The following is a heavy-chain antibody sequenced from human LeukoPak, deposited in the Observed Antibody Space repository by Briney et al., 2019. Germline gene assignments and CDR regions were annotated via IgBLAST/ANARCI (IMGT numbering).Heavy chain of an antibody. D-gene: IGHD5-18*01. J-gene: IGHJ4*02. V-gene: IGHV4-39*07. Sequence: SETLSLTCTVSGGSISSSSYYWGWIRQPPGKGLEWIGSIYYSGSTYYNPSLKSRVTISVDTSKNWFSLRLTSVTAADTAVYYCARGQKYTYGYIVTELGSRYFDYWGQGTLVTVSS. CDR2: IYYSGST. CDR1: GGSISSSSYY. CDR3: ARGQKYTYGYIVTELGSRYFDY.